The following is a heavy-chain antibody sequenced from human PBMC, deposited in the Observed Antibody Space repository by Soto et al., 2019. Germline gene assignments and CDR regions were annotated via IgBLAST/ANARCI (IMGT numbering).Heavy chain of an antibody. V-gene: IGHV4-39*01. J-gene: IGHJ4*02. CDR3: ARQRRYYYDSSGYPDY. D-gene: IGHD3-22*01. CDR2: IYYTGST. Sequence: KPSETLSLTCTVSGGSISSSSYYWGWIRQPPGKGLEWIGSIYYTGSTYYNPSLKSRVTISVDTSKNQFSLKLSSVTAADTAVYYCARQRRYYYDSSGYPDYWGRGTLVTVSS. CDR1: GGSISSSSYY.